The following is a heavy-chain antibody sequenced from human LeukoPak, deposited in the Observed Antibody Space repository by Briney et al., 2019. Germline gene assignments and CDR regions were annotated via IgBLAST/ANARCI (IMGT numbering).Heavy chain of an antibody. D-gene: IGHD1-26*01. Sequence: PSETLSLTCTASGGSISSYYWSWIRQPPGKGLEWIGYIYYSGSTNYNPSLKSRVTISVDTSKNQFSLKLSSVTAADTAVYYCARLPWEPHHYFDYWGQGTLVTVSS. J-gene: IGHJ4*02. CDR2: IYYSGST. CDR1: GGSISSYY. V-gene: IGHV4-59*01. CDR3: ARLPWEPHHYFDY.